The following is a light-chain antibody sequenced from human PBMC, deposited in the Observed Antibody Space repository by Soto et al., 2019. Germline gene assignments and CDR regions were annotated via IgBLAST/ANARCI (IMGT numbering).Light chain of an antibody. J-gene: IGKJ1*01. Sequence: DVQMTQSASTLSASVGDRVTITCRASQSISNWLAWYQQKPGEAPKLLISDASNLQSGVPSRFSGSGSGTEFTLTISSLQTDDFATYYCQHYDVSTWTFGQGTKVDI. CDR3: QHYDVSTWT. V-gene: IGKV1-5*01. CDR2: DAS. CDR1: QSISNW.